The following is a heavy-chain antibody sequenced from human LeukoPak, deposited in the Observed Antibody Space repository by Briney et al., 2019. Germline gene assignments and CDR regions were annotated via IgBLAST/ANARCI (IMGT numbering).Heavy chain of an antibody. CDR3: ARGPNMVRGVNGYYFDY. D-gene: IGHD3-10*01. V-gene: IGHV1-8*01. J-gene: IGHJ4*02. Sequence: GASVKVSCKASGYTFTSYDINWVRQATGQGLEWMGWMNPNSGNTGYAQKFQGRVTMTRNTSISTAYMELSSLRSEDTAAYYCARGPNMVRGVNGYYFDYWGQGTLVTVSS. CDR2: MNPNSGNT. CDR1: GYTFTSYD.